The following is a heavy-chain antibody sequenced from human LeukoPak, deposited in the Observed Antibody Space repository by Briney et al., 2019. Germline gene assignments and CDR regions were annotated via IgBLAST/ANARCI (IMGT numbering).Heavy chain of an antibody. J-gene: IGHJ4*02. CDR2: ISGGGGNT. D-gene: IGHD3-9*01. Sequence: GGSLRLSCAASGFTFSSYAITWVRQAPGGGLEWVSSISGGGGNTYYADSVRGRFTISRDNSKNTLYLQMNSLRAEDTAVYYCAKEGGILTGKTLNYFDYWGQGTLVTVSS. V-gene: IGHV3-23*01. CDR1: GFTFSSYA. CDR3: AKEGGILTGKTLNYFDY.